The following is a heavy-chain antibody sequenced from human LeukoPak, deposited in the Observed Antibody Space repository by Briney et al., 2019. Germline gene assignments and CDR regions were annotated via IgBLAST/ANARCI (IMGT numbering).Heavy chain of an antibody. CDR2: ISGSGGST. V-gene: IGHV3-23*01. Sequence: QPGGSLSLSCAASGFTFSSYAMSWVRQAPGKGLEWVSAISGSGGSTYYADSVKGRFTISRDNSKNTLYLQMNSLRAEDTAVYYCANDKQWLITYYSDYWGQGTLVTVSS. CDR3: ANDKQWLITYYSDY. D-gene: IGHD6-19*01. J-gene: IGHJ4*02. CDR1: GFTFSSYA.